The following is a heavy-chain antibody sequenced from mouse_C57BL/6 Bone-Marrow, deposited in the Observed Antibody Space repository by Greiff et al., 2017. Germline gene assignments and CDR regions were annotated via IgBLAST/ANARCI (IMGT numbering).Heavy chain of an antibody. CDR1: GFNIKNTY. V-gene: IGHV14-3*01. CDR3: ARCLRLRLGDFDY. Sequence: EVQLQESVAELVRPGASVKLSCTASGFNIKNTYMHWVKQRPEQGLEWIGRIDPANGNTKYAPKFQGKATITADTSSNTAYLQLSRLTSEDTAIYYCARCLRLRLGDFDYWGQGTTLTVSS. CDR2: IDPANGNT. D-gene: IGHD2-2*01. J-gene: IGHJ2*01.